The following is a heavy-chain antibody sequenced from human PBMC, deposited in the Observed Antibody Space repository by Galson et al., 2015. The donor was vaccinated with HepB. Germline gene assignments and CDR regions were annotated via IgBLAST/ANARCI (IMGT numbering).Heavy chain of an antibody. Sequence: SVKVSCKASGGTFSSYAISWVRQAPGQGLEWMGGIIPIFGTANYAQKFQGRVTITADESTSTAYMELSSLRSEDTAVYYCARDRVVVVPAATHRYDAFDIWGQGTMVTVSS. J-gene: IGHJ3*02. CDR1: GGTFSSYA. V-gene: IGHV1-69*13. D-gene: IGHD2-2*01. CDR3: ARDRVVVVPAATHRYDAFDI. CDR2: IIPIFGTA.